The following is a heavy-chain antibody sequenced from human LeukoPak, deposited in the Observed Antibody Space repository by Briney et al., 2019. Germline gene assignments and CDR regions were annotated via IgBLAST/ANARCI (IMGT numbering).Heavy chain of an antibody. D-gene: IGHD6-13*01. CDR3: ASSIAAAGGLFDY. CDR1: GFTVSSNY. V-gene: IGHV3-53*01. Sequence: PGGSLRLSCAASGFTVSSNYMSWVRQAPGKGLEWVSVIYSGGSIYYADSVKGRFTISRDNSKNTLYPQMNSLRAEDTAVYYCASSIAAAGGLFDYWGQGTLVTVSS. CDR2: IYSGGSI. J-gene: IGHJ4*02.